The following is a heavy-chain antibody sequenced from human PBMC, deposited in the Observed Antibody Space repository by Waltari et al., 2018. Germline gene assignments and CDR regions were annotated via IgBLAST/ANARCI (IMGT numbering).Heavy chain of an antibody. CDR1: GYSFTSYW. D-gene: IGHD3-22*01. V-gene: IGHV5-51*01. CDR2: IYPGDADT. Sequence: EVQLVQSGAEVKKPGESLKISCKGSGYSFTSYWLGWVRQMPGKGLEWMGVIYPGDADTRYSPSFQGQVTISADKSISTAYLQWSSLKASDTAMYYCARQGYDSSGPTGYFQHWGQGTLVTVSS. CDR3: ARQGYDSSGPTGYFQH. J-gene: IGHJ1*01.